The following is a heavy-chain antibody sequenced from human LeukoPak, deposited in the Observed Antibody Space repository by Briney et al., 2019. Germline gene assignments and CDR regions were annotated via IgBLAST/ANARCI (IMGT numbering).Heavy chain of an antibody. CDR2: ISSSGSTI. Sequence: PGGSLRLSCAASGFTFSDYYMTWICQAPGKGLEWVSYISSSGSTIYYADSVKGRFTISRDNAKNSLYLQMNSLRAEDTAVYYCARRVVTAIRDAFDIWGQGTMVTVSS. D-gene: IGHD2-21*02. V-gene: IGHV3-11*01. J-gene: IGHJ3*02. CDR3: ARRVVTAIRDAFDI. CDR1: GFTFSDYY.